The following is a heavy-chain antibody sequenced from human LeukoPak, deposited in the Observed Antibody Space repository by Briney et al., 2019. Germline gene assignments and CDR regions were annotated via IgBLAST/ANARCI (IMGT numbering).Heavy chain of an antibody. CDR2: IYTSGST. D-gene: IGHD7-27*01. CDR1: GGSISSGSYY. J-gene: IGHJ4*02. V-gene: IGHV4-61*02. CDR3: ASQLHKTGSLTFDY. Sequence: SETLSLTCTVSGGSISSGSYYWSWIRQPAGKGLEWIGRIYTSGSTKYNPPLKSRVAISLDTSKNQFSLKLSSVTAADTAVYYCASQLHKTGSLTFDYWGQGTLVTVSS.